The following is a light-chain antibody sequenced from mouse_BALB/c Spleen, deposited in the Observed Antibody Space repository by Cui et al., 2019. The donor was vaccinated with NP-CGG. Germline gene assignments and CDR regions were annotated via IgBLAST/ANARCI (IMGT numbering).Light chain of an antibody. CDR2: SIS. CDR1: SSVSSSY. CDR3: QQWSSNPLT. Sequence: QIVLTQSPAIMSASPGERVTMTCSASSSVSSSYLYWYQQKSGSSPKLWIYSISNLASGVPARFSGSGSGTSYSLTINSMKTEDAATYYCQQWSSNPLTFGAGTKLELK. V-gene: IGKV4-79*01. J-gene: IGKJ5*01.